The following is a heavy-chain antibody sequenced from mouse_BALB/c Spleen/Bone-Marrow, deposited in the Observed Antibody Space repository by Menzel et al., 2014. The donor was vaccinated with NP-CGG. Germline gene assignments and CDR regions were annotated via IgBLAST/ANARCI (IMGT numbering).Heavy chain of an antibody. CDR1: GYTFTDYN. J-gene: IGHJ1*01. Sequence: QLQQSGPELEKPGASVKISCKDSGYTFTDYNMHWVKQSHGRSLEWIGCIYPYNGGTGYNQKFKSKATLTVDNSSSTAYMELRSLTSEDSAVYYCARVIYWYLDFWGAGTTVSVPS. CDR2: IYPYNGGT. CDR3: ARVIYWYLDF. V-gene: IGHV1S29*02.